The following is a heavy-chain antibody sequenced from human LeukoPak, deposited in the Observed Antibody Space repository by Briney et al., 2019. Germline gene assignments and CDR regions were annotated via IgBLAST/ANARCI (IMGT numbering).Heavy chain of an antibody. J-gene: IGHJ5*02. CDR2: IYYSGST. D-gene: IGHD3-22*01. Sequence: SETLSLTCTVSGGSVSSGSYYWSWIRQPPGKGLEWIGYIYYSGSTNYYPSLKSRVTISVDTSKNQFSLKLSSVTAADTAVYYCARENYYDSSGSGFDPWGQGTLVTVSS. CDR3: ARENYYDSSGSGFDP. V-gene: IGHV4-61*01. CDR1: GGSVSSGSYY.